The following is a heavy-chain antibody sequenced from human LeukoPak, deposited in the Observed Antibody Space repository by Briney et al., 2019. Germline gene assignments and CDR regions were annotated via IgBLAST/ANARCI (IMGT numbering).Heavy chain of an antibody. CDR2: FDPEDGET. Sequence: VASVKVSCKVSGYTLTELSMHWVRQAPGKGLEWMGGFDPEDGETIYAQKFQVRVTMTEDTSTDTAYMELSSLRSEDTAVYYCATDLASGTTRDYWGQGTLVTVSS. CDR1: GYTLTELS. V-gene: IGHV1-24*01. J-gene: IGHJ4*02. D-gene: IGHD1-1*01. CDR3: ATDLASGTTRDY.